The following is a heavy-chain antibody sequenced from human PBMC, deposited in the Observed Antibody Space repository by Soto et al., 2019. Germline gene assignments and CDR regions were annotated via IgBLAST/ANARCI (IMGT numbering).Heavy chain of an antibody. CDR1: GGSISSYY. D-gene: IGHD6-13*01. CDR2: MYYSGST. Sequence: LETLSLTCTASGGSISSYYWSWIRQPPGKGLEWIGHMYYSGSTNHNPSLKSRVSIAVDTSKNQISLKLSSVTAADTAVYYCARGGMYYYYYGMDVWGQGTTVTV. CDR3: ARGGMYYYYYGMDV. J-gene: IGHJ6*02. V-gene: IGHV4-59*12.